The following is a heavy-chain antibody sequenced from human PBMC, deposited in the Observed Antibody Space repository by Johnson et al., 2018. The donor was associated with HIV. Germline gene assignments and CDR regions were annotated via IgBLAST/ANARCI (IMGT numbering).Heavy chain of an antibody. CDR3: AKSIAAAGTNAFDI. Sequence: QVQLVESRGGVVQPGRSLRLSCAASGFTFSRYAIHWVRQAPGKGLEWVAVISYDGSNNYYADSVKGRFTISIDNSKNTLYLQMNSLRAEDTAVYYCAKSIAAAGTNAFDIWGQGTMVTVSS. V-gene: IGHV3-30*04. CDR1: GFTFSRYA. J-gene: IGHJ3*02. CDR2: ISYDGSNN. D-gene: IGHD6-13*01.